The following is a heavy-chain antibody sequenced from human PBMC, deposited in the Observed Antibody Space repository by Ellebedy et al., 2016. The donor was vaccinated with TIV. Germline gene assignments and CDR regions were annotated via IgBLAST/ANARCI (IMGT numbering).Heavy chain of an antibody. Sequence: GESLKISCAASGFTFSTYWMSWVRQAPGKGLEWVANIKPGGSEKYYVDSVMGRFTISRDDARNSLYLQMNSLRAEDTAVYYCARDAWVDKTDNWGQGTLVTVSS. D-gene: IGHD2-15*01. V-gene: IGHV3-7*01. J-gene: IGHJ4*02. CDR3: ARDAWVDKTDN. CDR2: IKPGGSEK. CDR1: GFTFSTYW.